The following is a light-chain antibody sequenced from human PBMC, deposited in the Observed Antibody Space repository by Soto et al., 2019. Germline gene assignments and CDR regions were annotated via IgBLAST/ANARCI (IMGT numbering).Light chain of an antibody. CDR1: QSVSSY. Sequence: EIVLTQSPATLSLSPGERATLSCRASQSVSSYLAWYQQKPGQAPRLLIYDASNMATGIPARFSGSGSGTDFTLTISSLEPEDVAVSYCQQRSNCPLSITFGQGTRVEIK. CDR2: DAS. J-gene: IGKJ5*01. V-gene: IGKV3-11*01. CDR3: QQRSNCPLSIT.